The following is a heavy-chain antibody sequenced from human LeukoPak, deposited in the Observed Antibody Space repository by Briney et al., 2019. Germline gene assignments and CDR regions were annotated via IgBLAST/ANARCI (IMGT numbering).Heavy chain of an antibody. V-gene: IGHV3-48*01. D-gene: IGHD3-22*01. J-gene: IGHJ4*02. CDR3: AREIGGYYRYFDY. CDR1: GFTFSSYS. CDR2: ISSSSSTI. Sequence: TGGSLRLSCAASGFTFSSYSMNWVRQAPGKGLEWVSYISSSSSTIYYADSVKGRFTISRDNSKNTLYLQMNSLRAEDTAVYYCAREIGGYYRYFDYWGQGTLVTVSS.